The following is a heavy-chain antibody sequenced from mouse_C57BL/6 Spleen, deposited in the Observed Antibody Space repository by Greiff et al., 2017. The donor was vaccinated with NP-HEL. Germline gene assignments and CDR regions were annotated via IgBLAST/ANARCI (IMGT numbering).Heavy chain of an antibody. D-gene: IGHD4-1*01. CDR1: GFNIKDDY. J-gene: IGHJ2*01. Sequence: EVQLQQSGAELVRPGASVKLSCTASGFNIKDDYMHWVKQRPEQGLEWIGWIDPENGDTEYASKFQGKATITADTSSNTAYLQLSSLTSEGTAVYYWTTGTGTGFDYWGQGTTRTVAS. CDR3: TTGTGTGFDY. V-gene: IGHV14-4*01. CDR2: IDPENGDT.